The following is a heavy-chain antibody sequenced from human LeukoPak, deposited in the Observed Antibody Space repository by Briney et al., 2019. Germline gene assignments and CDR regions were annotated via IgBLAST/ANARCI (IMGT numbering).Heavy chain of an antibody. Sequence: PGGSLKLSCAASGFTVSNNYMSWVRQAPGKGLEWVSVIYSGGSTYYADSVKGRFTISRDTSKNTLSLQMNSLRAEDTAVYYCASLSLGHYWGQGTLVTVPS. D-gene: IGHD6-6*01. J-gene: IGHJ4*02. V-gene: IGHV3-53*01. CDR3: ASLSLGHY. CDR2: IYSGGST. CDR1: GFTVSNNY.